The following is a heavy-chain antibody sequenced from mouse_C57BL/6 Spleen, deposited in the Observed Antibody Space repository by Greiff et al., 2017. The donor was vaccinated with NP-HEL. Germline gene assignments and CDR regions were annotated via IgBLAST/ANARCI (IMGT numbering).Heavy chain of an antibody. CDR3: ARGADYGSSLYAMDY. CDR1: GYSITSGYY. J-gene: IGHJ4*01. CDR2: ISYDGSN. D-gene: IGHD1-1*01. V-gene: IGHV3-6*01. Sequence: DVQLQESGPGLVKPSQSLSLTCSVTGYSITSGYYWNWIRQFPGNKLEWMGYISYDGSNNYNPSLKNRISITRYTSKNQFFLKLNSVTTEDTATYYCARGADYGSSLYAMDYWGQGTSVTVSS.